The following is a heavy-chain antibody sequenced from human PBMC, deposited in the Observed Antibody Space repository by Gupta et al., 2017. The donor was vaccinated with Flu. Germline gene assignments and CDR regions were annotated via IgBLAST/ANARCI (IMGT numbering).Heavy chain of an antibody. CDR3: ARLGYSSSWVDS. Sequence: QLQLQESGPGLVKPSETVTLPCTVSGGPISSGTYYWGWTRQPPGKGLDWIGSIYYSGSPYYSPSLKSRVTILVDTSKNQFSLKLSSVTAADTAVYYCARLGYSSSWVDSWGQGTLVTVSS. V-gene: IGHV4-39*01. J-gene: IGHJ4*02. CDR1: GGPISSGTYY. D-gene: IGHD6-13*01. CDR2: IYYSGSP.